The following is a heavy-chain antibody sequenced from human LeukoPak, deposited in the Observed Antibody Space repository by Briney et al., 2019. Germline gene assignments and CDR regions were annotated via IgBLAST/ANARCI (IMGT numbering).Heavy chain of an antibody. Sequence: GSLRLSCAASGFTFSSYEMNWVRQAPGKGLEWVSYISSSGSTIYYADSVKGRFTISRDNAKNSLYLQMNSLRAEDTAVYYCARDGGGGRYCSSTSCPLAGTVYYYMDVWGKGTTVTVSS. D-gene: IGHD2-2*01. CDR2: ISSSGSTI. CDR3: ARDGGGGRYCSSTSCPLAGTVYYYMDV. J-gene: IGHJ6*03. V-gene: IGHV3-48*03. CDR1: GFTFSSYE.